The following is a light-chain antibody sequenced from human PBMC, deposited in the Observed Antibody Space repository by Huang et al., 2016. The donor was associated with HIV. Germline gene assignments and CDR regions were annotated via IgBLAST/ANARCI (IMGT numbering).Light chain of an antibody. J-gene: IGKJ2*01. CDR1: QSVSSI. CDR3: QQYNNGPPYT. V-gene: IGKV3-15*01. Sequence: EILMTQSPATLSVSPGERATRSCRASQSVSSILAWYQQKPGQAPRLLIYGASFRATGVPTRFSGSGSGTDFTLTISSLQSEDVAVYYCQQYNNGPPYTFGQGTKLEI. CDR2: GAS.